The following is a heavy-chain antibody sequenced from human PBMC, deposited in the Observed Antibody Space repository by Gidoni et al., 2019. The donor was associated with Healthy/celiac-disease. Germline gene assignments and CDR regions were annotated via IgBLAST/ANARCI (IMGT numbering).Heavy chain of an antibody. D-gene: IGHD6-13*01. Sequence: QVQLVESGGGVVQPGRSLRLSCAAPGFTFSSYGMHWVRQAPGKGLEWVAVIWYDGSNKYYADSVKGRFTISRDNSKNTLYLQMNSLRAEDTAVYYCARDGSHIAAATYYFDYWGQGTLVTVSS. J-gene: IGHJ4*02. CDR1: GFTFSSYG. V-gene: IGHV3-33*01. CDR2: IWYDGSNK. CDR3: ARDGSHIAAATYYFDY.